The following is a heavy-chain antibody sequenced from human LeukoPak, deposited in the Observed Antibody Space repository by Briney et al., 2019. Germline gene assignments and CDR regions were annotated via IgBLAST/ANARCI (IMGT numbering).Heavy chain of an antibody. CDR2: IYSDNT. J-gene: IGHJ6*04. CDR1: GFTVSSNS. V-gene: IGHV3-53*01. CDR3: AELGITMIGGV. D-gene: IGHD3-10*02. Sequence: GGSLRLSCTVSGFTVSSNSMSWVRQAPGKGLEWVSFIYSDNTHYSDSVKGRFTISRDNSKNTLYLQMNSLRAEDTAVYYCAELGITMIGGVWSKGTTVTISS.